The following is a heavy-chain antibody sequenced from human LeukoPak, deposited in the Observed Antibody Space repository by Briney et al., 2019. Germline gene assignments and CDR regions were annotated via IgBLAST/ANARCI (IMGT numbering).Heavy chain of an antibody. V-gene: IGHV4-34*01. CDR3: ARGLTYNWNYEPGFDY. J-gene: IGHJ4*02. D-gene: IGHD1-7*01. Sequence: PSETLSLTCAVYGGSFSGYYWSWIRQPPGKGLEWIGEINHSGSTNYNPSLKSRVTISVDTSKNQFSLKLSSVTAADTAVYYCARGLTYNWNYEPGFDYWGQGTLVTVSS. CDR1: GGSFSGYY. CDR2: INHSGST.